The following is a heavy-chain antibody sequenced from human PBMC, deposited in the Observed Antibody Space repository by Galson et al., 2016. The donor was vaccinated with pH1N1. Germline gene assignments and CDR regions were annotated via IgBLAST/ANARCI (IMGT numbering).Heavy chain of an antibody. D-gene: IGHD3-22*01. J-gene: IGHJ1*01. Sequence: SVKVSCKASGGTFSSFAISWVRQAPGQGLEWMGGIIGMFGTTNYAQRFQGRLTITADEMTSTAYMELSSLRSEDTAVYYCASSSGYYPAYFQHWGQGTLVTVSS. CDR1: GGTFSSFA. V-gene: IGHV1-69*13. CDR3: ASSSGYYPAYFQH. CDR2: IIGMFGTT.